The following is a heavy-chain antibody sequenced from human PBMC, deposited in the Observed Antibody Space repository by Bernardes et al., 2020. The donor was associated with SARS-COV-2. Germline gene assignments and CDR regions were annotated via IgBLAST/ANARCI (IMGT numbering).Heavy chain of an antibody. Sequence: GGSLRLSCAASGFTFSNAWMSWVRQAPGKGLEWVGRIKSKTDGGTTDYAAPVKGRFTISRDDSKNTLYLQMNSLKTEDTAVYYCTTLGYCSSTSCYKVEWFDPWGQGTLVTVSS. D-gene: IGHD2-2*02. CDR1: GFTFSNAW. CDR3: TTLGYCSSTSCYKVEWFDP. J-gene: IGHJ5*02. V-gene: IGHV3-15*01. CDR2: IKSKTDGGTT.